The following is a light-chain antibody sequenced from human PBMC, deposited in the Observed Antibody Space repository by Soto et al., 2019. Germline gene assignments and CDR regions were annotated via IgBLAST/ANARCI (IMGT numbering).Light chain of an antibody. CDR2: GTS. CDR1: QSVSSGY. CDR3: QQYGSSALT. Sequence: IVLTQSPGTLSLSPGERATLSCRASQSVSSGYLVWYQQRPGQPPRLLIYGTSNRAAGIPDRFSGSGSGTDFNLTIYRLEPEDSAVYYCQQYGSSALTFGGGTKV. J-gene: IGKJ4*01. V-gene: IGKV3-20*01.